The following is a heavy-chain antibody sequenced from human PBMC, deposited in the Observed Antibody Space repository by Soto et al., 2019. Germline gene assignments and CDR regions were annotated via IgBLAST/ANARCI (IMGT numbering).Heavy chain of an antibody. V-gene: IGHV1-18*01. Sequence: QIPLLQSGAEVKKPGASVKVTCKASGYTFRNFGISWVRQAPGQGLEWMGWISAYNANANYAQKFQGRLTMTADTSTSTAYMEMRSLRSDYTDVYYCARENSYFDSWGQGTLVTVSS. CDR1: GYTFRNFG. CDR2: ISAYNANA. J-gene: IGHJ4*02. CDR3: ARENSYFDS.